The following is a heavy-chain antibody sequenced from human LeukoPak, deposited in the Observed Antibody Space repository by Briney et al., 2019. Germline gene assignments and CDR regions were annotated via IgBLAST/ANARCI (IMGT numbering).Heavy chain of an antibody. CDR2: IYHSGNT. CDR1: GGSISSSNW. V-gene: IGHV4-4*02. D-gene: IGHD6-19*01. CDR3: ARVVPDSSGWHFDY. Sequence: SGTLSLTCAVSGGSISSSNWWSWVRQPPGKGLEGFGEIYHSGNTSYNPSLKSRVTISIDKSKNQFSLKLSSVTAADTAVYYCARVVPDSSGWHFDYWGQGTLVTVSS. J-gene: IGHJ4*02.